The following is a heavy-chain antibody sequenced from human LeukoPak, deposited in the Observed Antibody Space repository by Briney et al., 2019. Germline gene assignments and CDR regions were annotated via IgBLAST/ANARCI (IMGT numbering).Heavy chain of an antibody. CDR2: IIPILGIA. Sequence: SVKVSCKASGGTFSSYAISWVRQAPGQGLEWMGRIIPILGIANYAQKFQGRVTITADKSTSTAYMELSSLRSEDTAVYYRARGAYGYLNYFDYWGQGTLVTVSS. V-gene: IGHV1-69*04. CDR3: ARGAYGYLNYFDY. D-gene: IGHD5-18*01. CDR1: GGTFSSYA. J-gene: IGHJ4*02.